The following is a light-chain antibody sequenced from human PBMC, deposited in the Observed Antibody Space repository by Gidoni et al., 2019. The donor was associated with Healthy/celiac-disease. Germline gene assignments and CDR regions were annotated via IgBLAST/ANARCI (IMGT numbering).Light chain of an antibody. J-gene: IGLJ2*01. V-gene: IGLV3-1*01. Sequence: YELTQPPSVSVSPGQTASITCSGDKLGDKYACWYQQKPCQSPVLVIYQDSKGPSGIPERFSVSYSGNTATLPISGTQAMDEAYYYCQAWDSSTVVFGGGTKLTVL. CDR3: QAWDSSTVV. CDR1: KLGDKY. CDR2: QDS.